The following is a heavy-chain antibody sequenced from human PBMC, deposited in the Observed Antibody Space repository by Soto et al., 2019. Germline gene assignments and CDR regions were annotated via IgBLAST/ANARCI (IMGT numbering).Heavy chain of an antibody. CDR3: ARGSTYYYDSSGSPYFQH. J-gene: IGHJ1*01. CDR1: GGSISSYY. Sequence: PSETLSLTCTVSGGSISSYYWSWIRQPPGKGLEWIGYIYYSGSTNYNPSLKSRVTISVDTSKNQFSLKLSSVTAADTAVYYCARGSTYYYDSSGSPYFQHWGQGTLVTVS. V-gene: IGHV4-59*01. D-gene: IGHD3-22*01. CDR2: IYYSGST.